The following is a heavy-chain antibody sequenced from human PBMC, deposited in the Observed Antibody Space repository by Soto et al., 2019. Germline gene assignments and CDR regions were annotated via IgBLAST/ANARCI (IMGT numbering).Heavy chain of an antibody. J-gene: IGHJ4*02. D-gene: IGHD6-19*01. CDR3: AHRRIGVSQWNYGDFDY. CDR1: GFSLSTSGVG. V-gene: IGHV2-5*02. CDR2: IYWDDDK. Sequence: QITLKESGPTLVKPTQTLTLTCTFSGFSLSTSGVGVGWVRQPPGKALEWLVFIYWDDDKRYSPSLRSRLTITKDTSKNQVVLTMTNVDPVDTATYFCAHRRIGVSQWNYGDFDYWGQGTLVTVSP.